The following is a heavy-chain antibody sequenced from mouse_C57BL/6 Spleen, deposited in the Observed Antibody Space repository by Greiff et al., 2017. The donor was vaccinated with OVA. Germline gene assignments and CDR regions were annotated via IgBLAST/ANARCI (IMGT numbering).Heavy chain of an antibody. D-gene: IGHD2-4*01. V-gene: IGHV6-3*01. CDR3: TTMITTRWYFDV. CDR2: IRLKSDNYAT. Sequence: EVKLVESGGGLVQPGGSMKLSCVASGFTFSNYWMNWVRQSPEKGLEWVAQIRLKSDNYATHYAESVKGRFTISRDDSKSSVYLQMNNLRAEDTGIYYCTTMITTRWYFDVWGTGTTVTVSS. J-gene: IGHJ1*03. CDR1: GFTFSNYW.